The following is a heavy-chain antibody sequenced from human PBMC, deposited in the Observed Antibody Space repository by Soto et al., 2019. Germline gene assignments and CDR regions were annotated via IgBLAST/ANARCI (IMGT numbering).Heavy chain of an antibody. CDR1: GFTFSSYG. CDR3: AIGFLSPVEY. CDR2: ISYDGSNK. D-gene: IGHD2-15*01. V-gene: IGHV3-30*03. Sequence: QSGGSLRLSCAASGFTFSSYGMHWVRQAPGKGLEWVAVISYDGSNKYYADSVKGRFTISRDNSENTLYLQMNSLRAEDTAVYYCAIGFLSPVEYWGQGTLVTVSS. J-gene: IGHJ4*02.